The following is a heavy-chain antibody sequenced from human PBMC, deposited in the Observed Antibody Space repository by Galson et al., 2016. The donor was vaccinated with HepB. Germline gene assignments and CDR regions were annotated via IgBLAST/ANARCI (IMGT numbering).Heavy chain of an antibody. D-gene: IGHD3-22*01. CDR2: ISWNSGSI. V-gene: IGHV3-9*01. J-gene: IGHJ4*02. Sequence: SLRLSCAASGFTFDDYAMHWVRQAPGKGLEWVPGISWNSGSIGYADSVKGRFTISRDNAKNSLYLQINSLRAEDTALYYCAKDNDYYDSSGHFDYWGQGTLVTVSS. CDR3: AKDNDYYDSSGHFDY. CDR1: GFTFDDYA.